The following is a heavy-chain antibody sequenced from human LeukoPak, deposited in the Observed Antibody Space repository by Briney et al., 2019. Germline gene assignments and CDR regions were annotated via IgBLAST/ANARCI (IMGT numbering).Heavy chain of an antibody. CDR2: IHHSGST. V-gene: IGHV4-4*02. CDR1: GGSISSSNW. D-gene: IGHD3-10*01. CDR3: ARSGGHYYGSGSYYNFFDY. Sequence: PSGTLSLTCAVSGGSISSSNWWNWVRQPPGKGLEWIGEIHHSGSTNYNPSLKSRLTISVDRSKNQFSLRLSSVTAADTAVYYCARSGGHYYGSGSYYNFFDYWGQGTLVTVSS. J-gene: IGHJ4*02.